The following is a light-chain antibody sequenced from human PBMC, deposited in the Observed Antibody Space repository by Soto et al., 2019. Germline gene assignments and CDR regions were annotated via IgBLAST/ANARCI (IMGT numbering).Light chain of an antibody. CDR1: QSVSSN. CDR2: GAS. V-gene: IGKV3-15*01. J-gene: IGKJ1*01. CDR3: QQYDNWPT. Sequence: EIVMTQSPATLSVSPGERATLSCRAGQSVSSNLAWYQQKPGQAPRLLIYGASNGVTGIPVRFSGSGSGTEFTLTISSLQSEDFALYYCQQYDNWPTFGQGTKVEIK.